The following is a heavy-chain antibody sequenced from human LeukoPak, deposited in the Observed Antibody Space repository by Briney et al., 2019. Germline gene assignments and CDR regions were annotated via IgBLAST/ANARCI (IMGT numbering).Heavy chain of an antibody. D-gene: IGHD4-17*01. Sequence: GGSLRLSCAASGFTFSSAWMSWVRQAPGKGLEGVGRIKSKTDGGTTDYAAPVKGRFTISRGDSKNTLYLQMNSLKTEDTAVYYCTTDPTVTFDYWGQGTLVTVSS. CDR3: TTDPTVTFDY. CDR1: GFTFSSAW. J-gene: IGHJ4*02. CDR2: IKSKTDGGTT. V-gene: IGHV3-15*01.